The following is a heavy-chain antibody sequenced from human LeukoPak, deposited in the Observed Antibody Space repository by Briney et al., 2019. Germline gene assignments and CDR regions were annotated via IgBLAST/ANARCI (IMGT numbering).Heavy chain of an antibody. J-gene: IGHJ4*02. CDR3: ARAVGPSTVTTYYFDY. Sequence: PLETLSLTCTVSGGSISSYYWSWIRQPAGKGLEWIGRIYTSGSTNYNPSLKSRVTMSVDTSKNQFSLKLSSVTAADTAVYYCARAVGPSTVTTYYFDYWGQGTLVTVSS. V-gene: IGHV4-4*07. CDR1: GGSISSYY. D-gene: IGHD4-17*01. CDR2: IYTSGST.